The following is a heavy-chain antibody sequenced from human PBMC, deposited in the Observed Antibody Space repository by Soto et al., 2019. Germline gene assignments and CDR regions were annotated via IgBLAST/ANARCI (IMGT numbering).Heavy chain of an antibody. J-gene: IGHJ4*02. V-gene: IGHV1-69*02. Sequence: ASVKVSCKASGGTFSSYTISWVRQAPGQGLEWMGRIIPILGIANYAQKFQGRVTITADKSTSTAYMELSSLRSEDTAVYYCAMYCSGGSCYSYYFDYWGQGTLVTVSS. D-gene: IGHD2-15*01. CDR1: GGTFSSYT. CDR3: AMYCSGGSCYSYYFDY. CDR2: IIPILGIA.